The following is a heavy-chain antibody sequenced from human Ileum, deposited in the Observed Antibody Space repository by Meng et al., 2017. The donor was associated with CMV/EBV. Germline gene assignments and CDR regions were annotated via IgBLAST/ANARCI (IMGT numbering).Heavy chain of an antibody. CDR1: GFTFSRYW. CDR3: VRGGGHSYPFNAFDI. Sequence: GESLKISCVASGFTFSRYWMSWVRQVPGKGLEWVANIKQDGSEKYYVESVRGRFTISRDNAKNSLYLHMNSLRAGDTAIYYCVRGGGHSYPFNAFDIWGQGTKVT. D-gene: IGHD5-18*01. CDR2: IKQDGSEK. J-gene: IGHJ3*02. V-gene: IGHV3-7*01.